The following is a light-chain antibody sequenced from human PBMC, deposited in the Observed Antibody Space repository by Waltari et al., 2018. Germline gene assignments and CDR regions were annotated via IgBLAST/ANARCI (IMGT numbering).Light chain of an antibody. V-gene: IGKV3-15*01. J-gene: IGKJ1*01. CDR1: QRVSSY. CDR3: QQYKDWPPRT. Sequence: EIVMTQSPATLSVSPGDRATPSCRASQRVSSYLAWYQQKPGQAPRLLIFDASTRATGIPARFSGSGSGTEFTLTISSLQSEDFAVSYCQQYKDWPPRTFGQGTKVEVK. CDR2: DAS.